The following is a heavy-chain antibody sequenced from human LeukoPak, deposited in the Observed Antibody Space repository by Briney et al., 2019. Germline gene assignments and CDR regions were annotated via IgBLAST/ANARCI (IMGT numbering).Heavy chain of an antibody. CDR2: LSGSGGSA. J-gene: IGHJ4*02. CDR1: GFTFSNYA. D-gene: IGHD3-22*01. Sequence: GGSLRLSCAASGFTFSNYAMSWVRQAPGKRLEWVSALSGSGGSAYHADSVKGRFTISRDNSKNTLYLQMDSLRAEDTAVYYCAKGRYDSSGFNWAAWGQGTLVTVSS. CDR3: AKGRYDSSGFNWAA. V-gene: IGHV3-23*01.